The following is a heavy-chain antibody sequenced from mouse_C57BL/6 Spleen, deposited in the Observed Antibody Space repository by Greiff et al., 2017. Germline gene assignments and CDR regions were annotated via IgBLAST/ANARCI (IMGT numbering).Heavy chain of an antibody. CDR1: GYTFTSYW. CDR2: IHPNSGST. CDR3: AIYYDYDRKGLYAMDY. J-gene: IGHJ4*01. D-gene: IGHD2-4*01. Sequence: QVQLQQPGAELVKPGASVKLSCKASGYTFTSYWLHWVKQRPGQGLEWIGMIHPNSGSTNYNEKFKSKATLTVDKSSSTAYMQLSSLTSEDSAVYYRAIYYDYDRKGLYAMDYWGQGTSVTVSS. V-gene: IGHV1-64*01.